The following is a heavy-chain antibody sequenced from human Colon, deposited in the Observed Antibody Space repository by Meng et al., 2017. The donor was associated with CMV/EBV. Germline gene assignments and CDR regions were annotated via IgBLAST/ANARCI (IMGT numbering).Heavy chain of an antibody. D-gene: IGHD1-7*01. Sequence: LTCTVSGGSISSYYWSWIRQPPGKGLEWIGYIYYSGSTNYNPSPKSRVSISVDTCKNQFPLKLSSVTATDTAVYYCAREGYNGNYGGTGWFDPWGQGTLVTVSS. J-gene: IGHJ5*02. CDR3: AREGYNGNYGGTGWFDP. V-gene: IGHV4-59*01. CDR1: GGSISSYY. CDR2: IYYSGST.